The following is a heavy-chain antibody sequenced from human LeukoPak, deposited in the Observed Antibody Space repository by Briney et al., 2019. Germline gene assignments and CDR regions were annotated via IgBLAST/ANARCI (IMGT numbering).Heavy chain of an antibody. CDR3: ARHTGSSPIVDPFDY. V-gene: IGHV4-39*01. Sequence: SETLSLTCTVSGGSISSSSYSWGWIRQPPGKGLEWIGSIYYSGSTYYNPSLKSRVTISVDTSKNQFSLKLSSVTAADTAVYYCARHTGSSPIVDPFDYWGQGTLVTVSS. CDR1: GGSISSSSYS. CDR2: IYYSGST. D-gene: IGHD3-10*01. J-gene: IGHJ4*02.